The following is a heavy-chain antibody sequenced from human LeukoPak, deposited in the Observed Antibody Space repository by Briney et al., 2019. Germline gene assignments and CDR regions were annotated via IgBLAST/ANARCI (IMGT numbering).Heavy chain of an antibody. V-gene: IGHV3-7*01. CDR3: ARTRYYYNSRSYGARYNFDY. CDR1: GFTFSSYW. CDR2: IKKDGSEK. D-gene: IGHD3-10*01. Sequence: GGSLRLSCAASGFTFSSYWMSWVRQAPGKGLEWVANIKKDGSEKYYVDSVKGRFTISRDNAKKSLYLQMNSLRAEDTAVYYCARTRYYYNSRSYGARYNFDYWGQGTLVTVSS. J-gene: IGHJ4*02.